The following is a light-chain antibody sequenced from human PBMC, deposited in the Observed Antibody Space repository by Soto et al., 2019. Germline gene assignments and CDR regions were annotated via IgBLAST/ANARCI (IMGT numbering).Light chain of an antibody. CDR3: QQRADWPIT. J-gene: IGKJ5*01. CDR2: GAS. Sequence: EIVITRSPATLSLSPGERATLSCRASQSVSSNLAWYQQKPGQAPRLLIYGASTRATGIPARFSGSGSGTDFTLTISSLEPDDFAVYYCQQRADWPITFGQGTRLENK. CDR1: QSVSSN. V-gene: IGKV3-15*01.